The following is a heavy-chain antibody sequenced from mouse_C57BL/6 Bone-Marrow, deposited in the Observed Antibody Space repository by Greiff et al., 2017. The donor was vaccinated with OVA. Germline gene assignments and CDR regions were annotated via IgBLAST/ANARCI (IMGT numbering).Heavy chain of an antibody. CDR3: ARSGAY. Sequence: QVQLQQPGAELVMPGASVKLSCKASGYTFTSYWMHWVKQRPGQGLEWIGELDPSDSYTNYNQKFKGKSTLTVDKSSIPASMQLSSLTSEDAAVYYCARSGAYWGQGTLVTVSA. CDR2: LDPSDSYT. V-gene: IGHV1-69*01. CDR1: GYTFTSYW. J-gene: IGHJ3*01.